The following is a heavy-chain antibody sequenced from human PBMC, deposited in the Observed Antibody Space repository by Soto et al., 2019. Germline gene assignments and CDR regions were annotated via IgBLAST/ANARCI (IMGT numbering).Heavy chain of an antibody. D-gene: IGHD1-20*01. V-gene: IGHV6-1*01. CDR2: TYYRSKWYN. J-gene: IGHJ5*02. CDR1: GDSVSSNSAA. CDR3: ASTTSYITGTTRAGPFDP. Sequence: SQTLSLTCAISGDSVSSNSAAWNWIRQSPSRGLEWLGRTYYRSKWYNDYAVSVKSRITINPDTSKNQFSLQLNSVTPEDTAVYYCASTTSYITGTTRAGPFDPWGQGTLVTVSS.